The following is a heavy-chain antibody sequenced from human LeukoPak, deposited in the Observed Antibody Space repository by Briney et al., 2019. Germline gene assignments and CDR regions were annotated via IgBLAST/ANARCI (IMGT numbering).Heavy chain of an antibody. CDR2: IIPIFGTA. V-gene: IGHV1-69*13. D-gene: IGHD6-13*01. Sequence: ASVKVTCKSSGGTFSSYAISWVRQPPAQGLEWMGGIIPIFGTANYAQKFQGRVTITADESTSTAYMELSSLRSEDTAVYYCARVAFSSSWHPESNYFQHWGQGTLVTVSS. CDR1: GGTFSSYA. J-gene: IGHJ1*01. CDR3: ARVAFSSSWHPESNYFQH.